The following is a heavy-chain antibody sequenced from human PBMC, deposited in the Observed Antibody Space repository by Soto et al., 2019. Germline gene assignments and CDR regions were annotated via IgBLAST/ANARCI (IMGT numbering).Heavy chain of an antibody. CDR3: ARDRYNWKEGYYYGMDV. V-gene: IGHV3-53*01. J-gene: IGHJ6*02. D-gene: IGHD1-20*01. Sequence: GGSLRLSCAASGFTVSSNYMSWVRQAPGKGLEWVSVIYSGGSTYYADSVKGRFTTSRDNSKNTLYLQMNSLRAEDTAVYYCARDRYNWKEGYYYGMDVWGQGTTVTVSS. CDR2: IYSGGST. CDR1: GFTVSSNY.